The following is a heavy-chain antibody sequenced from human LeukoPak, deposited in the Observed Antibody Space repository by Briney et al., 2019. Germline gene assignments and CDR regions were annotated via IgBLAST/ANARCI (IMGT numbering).Heavy chain of an antibody. V-gene: IGHV3-7*01. CDR3: ARVRRHYYYDSSGYLDY. D-gene: IGHD3-22*01. J-gene: IGHJ4*02. CDR1: GFTFSSYW. Sequence: GGSLRLSCSASGFTFSSYWMSWVRQAPGKGLEWVANIKQDGSEKYYVDSVKGRFTISRDNSKNTLYLQMGSLRAEDMAVYYCARVRRHYYYDSSGYLDYWGQGTLVTVSS. CDR2: IKQDGSEK.